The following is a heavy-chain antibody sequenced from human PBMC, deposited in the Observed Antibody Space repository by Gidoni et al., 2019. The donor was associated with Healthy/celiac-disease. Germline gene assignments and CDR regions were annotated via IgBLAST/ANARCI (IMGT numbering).Heavy chain of an antibody. D-gene: IGHD3-10*01. V-gene: IGHV3-23*01. CDR1: GFTFSSYA. CDR3: AIGVGPPTYYYGSGSLHGGY. Sequence: EVQLLESGGGLVQPGGSLRLSCAASGFTFSSYAMSWVRQAPGKGLEWVSAISGSGGSTYYADSVKGRFTISRDNSKNTLYLQMNSLRAEDTAVYYCAIGVGPPTYYYGSGSLHGGYWGQGTLVTVSS. CDR2: ISGSGGST. J-gene: IGHJ4*02.